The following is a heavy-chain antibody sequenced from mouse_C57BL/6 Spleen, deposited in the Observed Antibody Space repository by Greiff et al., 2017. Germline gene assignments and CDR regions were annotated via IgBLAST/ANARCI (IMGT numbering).Heavy chain of an antibody. CDR3: ASSRDYYWYFDV. CDR2: INPGSGGT. Sequence: QVQLQQSGAELVRPGTSVKVSCKASGYAFTNYLIEWVKQRPGQGLEWIGVINPGSGGTNYNETFKGKATLTADKSSSTAYLQLSSLASEDSAVYVSASSRDYYWYFDVWGTGTTVTVSS. CDR1: GYAFTNYL. V-gene: IGHV1-54*01. J-gene: IGHJ1*03. D-gene: IGHD1-1*02.